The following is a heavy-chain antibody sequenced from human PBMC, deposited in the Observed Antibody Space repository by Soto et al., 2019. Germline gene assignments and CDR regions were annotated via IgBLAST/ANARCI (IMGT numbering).Heavy chain of an antibody. CDR3: ARDPTDRDSPGYFAPDGLDV. Sequence: QVHLQQSGPELVKPSETLSLTCVVSGLSITSGSYWGWVRQSPGRGLEWIGMISHTGATYYNPSLRRRVTLSVDTSKNQISLMLKSVTAADTALYFCARDPTDRDSPGYFAPDGLDVWGQGTTVTVSS. D-gene: IGHD3-22*01. CDR2: ISHTGAT. CDR1: GLSITSGSY. V-gene: IGHV4-38-2*02. J-gene: IGHJ6*02.